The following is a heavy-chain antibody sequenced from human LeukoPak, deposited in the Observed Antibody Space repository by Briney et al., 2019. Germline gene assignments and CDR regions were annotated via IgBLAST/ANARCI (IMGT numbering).Heavy chain of an antibody. CDR3: ARDISGSYLQ. CDR1: GYSISSGYY. J-gene: IGHJ4*02. Sequence: SETLSLTCTVSGYSISSGYYWGWIRQPPGKGLEWIGSIYHSGRTFYNPSLKSRVTISVDTSKNQFSLKLTSVTAADTAVYYCARDISGSYLQWGQGTLVTVSS. V-gene: IGHV4-38-2*02. D-gene: IGHD1-26*01. CDR2: IYHSGRT.